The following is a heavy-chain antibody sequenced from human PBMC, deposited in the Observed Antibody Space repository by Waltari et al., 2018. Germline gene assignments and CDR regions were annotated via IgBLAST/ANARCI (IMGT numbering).Heavy chain of an antibody. J-gene: IGHJ3*02. CDR1: GGSISSGGSS. V-gene: IGHV4-30-2*01. D-gene: IGHD3-22*01. Sequence: QLQLQESGSGLVKPSQTLSLTCAVSGGSISSGGSSWSWIRQPPGKGLEWIGYIYHSGTTDYNPSLKGRVTISVDRSKNQSALKLSSVTAADTAVYYCARDRYYYDSSVACDIWGQGTMVTVSS. CDR2: IYHSGTT. CDR3: ARDRYYYDSSVACDI.